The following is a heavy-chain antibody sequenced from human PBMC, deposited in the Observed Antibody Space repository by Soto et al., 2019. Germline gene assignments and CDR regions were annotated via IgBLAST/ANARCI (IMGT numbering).Heavy chain of an antibody. Sequence: PGESLKISCAASGFTISSNAMYWVRQAPGKGLEWVSGISDRGDTTHYADSVKGRFTISRDTSKNTLYLQLNTLRADDTAVYYCAKDKPGTTSFDYWGQGTLVTASS. CDR2: ISDRGDTT. D-gene: IGHD1-1*01. CDR3: AKDKPGTTSFDY. CDR1: GFTISSNA. J-gene: IGHJ4*02. V-gene: IGHV3-23*01.